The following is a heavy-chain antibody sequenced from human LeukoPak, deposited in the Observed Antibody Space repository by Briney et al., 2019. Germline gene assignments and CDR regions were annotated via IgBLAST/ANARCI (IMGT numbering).Heavy chain of an antibody. D-gene: IGHD3-10*01. CDR3: ARHARGLADY. V-gene: IGHV1-69*13. CDR2: IIPIFGTA. Sequence: ASVKVSCKASGYTFTRYAMHWVRQAPGQRLEWMGGIIPIFGTANYAQKFQGRVTITADESTSTAYMELSSLRSEDTAVYYCARHARGLADYWGQGTLVTVSS. J-gene: IGHJ4*02. CDR1: GYTFTRYA.